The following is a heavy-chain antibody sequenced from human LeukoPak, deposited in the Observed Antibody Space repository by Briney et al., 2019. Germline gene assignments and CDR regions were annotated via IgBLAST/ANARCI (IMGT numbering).Heavy chain of an antibody. CDR2: ISAYNGNT. Sequence: VASVKVSCKASGYTFTSYGISWVRQAPGQGLEWMGWISAYNGNTNYAQKLQGRVTMTTDTSTSTAYMELRSLRSDDTAVYYCARGCSSTSCYKVYYYYGMDVWGQGTTVTVSS. CDR3: ARGCSSTSCYKVYYYYGMDV. J-gene: IGHJ6*02. V-gene: IGHV1-18*01. CDR1: GYTFTSYG. D-gene: IGHD2-2*02.